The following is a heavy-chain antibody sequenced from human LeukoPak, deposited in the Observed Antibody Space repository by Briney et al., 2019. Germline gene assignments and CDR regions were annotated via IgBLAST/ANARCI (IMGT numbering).Heavy chain of an antibody. CDR1: GGSISSYC. Sequence: SETLSLTCIVSGGSISSYCWSWVRQPPGKGLEWIGYIYPSGSTDYNPSLKSRVTMSVDTSKNQLSMELRFLTAADTAVYYCATSHDVKTAPYDLWGQGTLVTVSS. V-gene: IGHV4-4*09. J-gene: IGHJ5*02. CDR2: IYPSGST. CDR3: ATSHDVKTAPYDL. D-gene: IGHD2-21*01.